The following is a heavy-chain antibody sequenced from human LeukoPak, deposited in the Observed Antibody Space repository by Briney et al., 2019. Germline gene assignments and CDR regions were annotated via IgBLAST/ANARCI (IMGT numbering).Heavy chain of an antibody. CDR1: GYTFTSYG. CDR3: ARDPSPRGYSYGYPDY. V-gene: IGHV1-18*01. CDR2: ISAYNGNT. Sequence: GASVKVSCKASGYTFTSYGISWVRQAPGQGLEWVGWISAYNGNTNYAQKLQGRVTMTTDTSTSTAYMELRSLRSDDTAVYYCARDPSPRGYSYGYPDYWGQGTLVTVSS. D-gene: IGHD5-18*01. J-gene: IGHJ4*02.